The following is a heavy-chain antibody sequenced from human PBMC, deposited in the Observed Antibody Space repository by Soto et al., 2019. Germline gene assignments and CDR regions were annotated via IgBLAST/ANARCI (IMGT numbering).Heavy chain of an antibody. CDR1: GYTFTSYG. D-gene: IGHD3-22*01. Sequence: ASVKVSCKASGYTFTSYGISWVRQAPGQGLEWMGWISAYNGNTNYAQKLQGRVTMTTDTSTSTAYMELRSLRSDDTAVYYCARVLSPNYYDSRGYPPDAFDIWGQGTMVTVSS. V-gene: IGHV1-18*01. CDR2: ISAYNGNT. J-gene: IGHJ3*02. CDR3: ARVLSPNYYDSRGYPPDAFDI.